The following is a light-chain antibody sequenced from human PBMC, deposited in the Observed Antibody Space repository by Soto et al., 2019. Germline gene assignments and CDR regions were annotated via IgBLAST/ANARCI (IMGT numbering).Light chain of an antibody. CDR3: LQNYLSPPT. CDR1: QSINEY. CDR2: ATS. V-gene: IGKV1-39*01. J-gene: IGKJ1*01. Sequence: DIQMTQSPSSLSASVGDRVTITCRASQSINEYLSWYQQKPGKAPRFLIYATSRLESGVPAWFSGSGSGTDFTLTISSLQPEDFATYYCLQNYLSPPTFGQGTKVEIK.